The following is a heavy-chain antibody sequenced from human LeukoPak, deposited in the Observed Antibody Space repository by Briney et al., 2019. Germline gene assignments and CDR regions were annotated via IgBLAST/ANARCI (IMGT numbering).Heavy chain of an antibody. CDR2: ISWNSGSI. D-gene: IGHD3-10*01. Sequence: GRSLRLSCAASGFTFDDYAMHWVRQAPGKGLEWVSGISWNSGSIGYADSVKGRFTISRDNAKNSLYLQMNSLRAEDTALYYCAKDMGYGSGSYYSGAVDYWGQGTLVTVSS. CDR3: AKDMGYGSGSYYSGAVDY. CDR1: GFTFDDYA. V-gene: IGHV3-9*01. J-gene: IGHJ4*02.